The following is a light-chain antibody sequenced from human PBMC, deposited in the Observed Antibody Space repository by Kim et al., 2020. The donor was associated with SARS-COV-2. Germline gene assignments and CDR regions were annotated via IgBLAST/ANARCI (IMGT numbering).Light chain of an antibody. CDR1: TGDVTSGHY. Sequence: QAVVTQEPSLTVSPGGTVTLTCGSSTGDVTSGHYPYWFQQKPGQATRTLIYDTNNKHSWTPARFSGSLLGGKATLTLSGAQPEDEAEYYCLLAYSGARVFGGGTQLTVL. CDR3: LLAYSGARV. V-gene: IGLV7-46*01. J-gene: IGLJ2*01. CDR2: DTN.